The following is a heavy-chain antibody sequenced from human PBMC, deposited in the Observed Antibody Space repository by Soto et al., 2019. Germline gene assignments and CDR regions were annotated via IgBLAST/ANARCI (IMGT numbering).Heavy chain of an antibody. CDR2: ISSGSSTI. CDR1: GFTFSSYS. CDR3: ARGGRSVISAFYEY. Sequence: GGSLRLSCAASGFTFSSYSMNWVRQAPGKGLEWVSYISSGSSTIYYADSVRGRFTISRDNAKNSLYLHMNSLSAEDTAVYYCARGGRSVISAFYEYWGQGTLVTVSS. J-gene: IGHJ4*02. D-gene: IGHD2-15*01. V-gene: IGHV3-48*01.